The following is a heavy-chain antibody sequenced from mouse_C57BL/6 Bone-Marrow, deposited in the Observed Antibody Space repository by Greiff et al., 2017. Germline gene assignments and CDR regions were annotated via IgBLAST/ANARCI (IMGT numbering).Heavy chain of an antibody. D-gene: IGHD4-1*02. CDR3: ARQQLGRFAY. V-gene: IGHV5-6*01. Sequence: EVQLVESGGDLVKPGGSLKLSCAASGFTFSSYGMSWVRQTPDKRLEWVATISSGGSYTYYPDSVKGRFTISRDNAKNTLYLQMSRLKSEDTAMYYCARQQLGRFAYWGQGTLVTVSA. CDR1: GFTFSSYG. J-gene: IGHJ3*01. CDR2: ISSGGSYT.